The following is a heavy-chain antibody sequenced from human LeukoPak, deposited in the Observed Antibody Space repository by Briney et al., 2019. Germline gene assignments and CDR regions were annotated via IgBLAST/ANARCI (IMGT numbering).Heavy chain of an antibody. CDR1: GFTVSSYY. Sequence: GGSLKLSCAASGFTVSSYYMTWVRQAPGKGLEWVSVIYSGGNTYYADSVKGRVAISRDNSKNTVFLQVNRVRAEDTAVYYCARSYSNHLFGMDVWGQGTTVTVSS. D-gene: IGHD4-11*01. CDR2: IYSGGNT. V-gene: IGHV3-66*01. J-gene: IGHJ6*02. CDR3: ARSYSNHLFGMDV.